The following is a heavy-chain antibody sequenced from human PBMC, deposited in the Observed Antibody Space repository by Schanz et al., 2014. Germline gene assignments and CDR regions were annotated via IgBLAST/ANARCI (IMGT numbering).Heavy chain of an antibody. D-gene: IGHD1-1*01. J-gene: IGHJ2*01. CDR1: GGSISSGTYY. Sequence: QVQLQESGPGLVKPSQTLSLTFIVSGGSISSGTYYWSWIRQPAGKALEWVGRVFPNGITNYNPSLKSRFTISLDTSKIQFSLTLTSLTAADTAVYYCARDTTWRLDLWGRGTLXTVSS. CDR3: ARDTTWRLDL. CDR2: VFPNGIT. V-gene: IGHV4-61*02.